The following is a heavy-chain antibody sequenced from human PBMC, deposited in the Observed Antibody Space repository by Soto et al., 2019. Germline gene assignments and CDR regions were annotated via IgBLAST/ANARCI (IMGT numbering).Heavy chain of an antibody. Sequence: QVQLQESGPGLVKPSQTLSLTCTVSGGSISSGNYYWSWIRQPPGKGLEWIGYIYYSGSTYYNSXLXXXXXXXXXXXXXXXXXXXXXXXXXXXXVXXXXXXXXYXGNFRFYAFDIWGQGTMVTVSS. J-gene: IGHJ3*02. CDR2: IYYSGST. CDR1: GGSISSGNYY. D-gene: IGHD4-17*01. V-gene: IGHV4-30-4*01. CDR3: XXXXXYXGNFRFYAFDI.